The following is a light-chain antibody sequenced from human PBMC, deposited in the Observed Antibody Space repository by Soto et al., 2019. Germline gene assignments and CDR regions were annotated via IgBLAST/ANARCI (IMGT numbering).Light chain of an antibody. CDR3: AAWDDSPTTYVL. CDR2: EVS. V-gene: IGLV2-14*01. Sequence: QSALTQPASVSGSPGQSITISCAGTSSDVGRYTYVSWYQQHPGEAPKLMIYEVSHRPSGVSHRFSGSKSGSTASLTISGLQAEDEGDYYCAAWDDSPTTYVLIGGGTKLTVL. J-gene: IGLJ2*01. CDR1: SSDVGRYTY.